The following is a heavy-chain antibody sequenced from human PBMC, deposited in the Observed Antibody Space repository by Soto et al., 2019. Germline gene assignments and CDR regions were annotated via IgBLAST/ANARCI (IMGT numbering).Heavy chain of an antibody. Sequence: ESGGGLVKPGGSLTLSCSASGFTFSPYSMNWVRQAPGKGLEWVSSITSSNNFIDYADSVKGRFTISRDDAKKSLFFQMNSLRDDDMGVYYCARSQRKGAMDVWGQGTTGTVS. CDR3: ARSQRKGAMDV. V-gene: IGHV3-21*01. CDR1: GFTFSPYS. CDR2: ITSSNNFI. J-gene: IGHJ6*02.